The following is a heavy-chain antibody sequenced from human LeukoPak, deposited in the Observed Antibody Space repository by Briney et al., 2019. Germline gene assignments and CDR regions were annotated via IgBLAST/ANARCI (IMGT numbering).Heavy chain of an antibody. J-gene: IGHJ3*02. CDR1: GYTLTELS. D-gene: IGHD3-10*01. V-gene: IGHV1-24*01. CDR3: ATVMVRGVIRAFDI. CDR2: FDLEDGET. Sequence: ASVTVSCKVSGYTLTELSMHWVRQAPGKGLEWMGGFDLEDGETIYAQKFQGRVTMTEDTSTDTAYMELSSLRSEDTAVYYCATVMVRGVIRAFDIWGQGTMVTVSS.